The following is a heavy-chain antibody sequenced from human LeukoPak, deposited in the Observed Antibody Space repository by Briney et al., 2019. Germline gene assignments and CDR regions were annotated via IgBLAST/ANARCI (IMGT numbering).Heavy chain of an antibody. J-gene: IGHJ4*02. D-gene: IGHD6-6*01. V-gene: IGHV3-21*01. CDR3: ARAGSSSTDY. Sequence: GGSLRLSCAASGFTFSSYSMNWVRQAPGRGLEWVSSISSSSSYIYYADSVKGRFTVSRDNAKNSLYLQMNSLRAEDTAVYYCARAGSSSTDYWGQGTLVTVSS. CDR1: GFTFSSYS. CDR2: ISSSSSYI.